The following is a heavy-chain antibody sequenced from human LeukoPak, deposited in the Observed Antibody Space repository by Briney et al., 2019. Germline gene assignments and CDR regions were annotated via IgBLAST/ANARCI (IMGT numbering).Heavy chain of an antibody. J-gene: IGHJ5*02. CDR2: IYNSGYT. CDR3: ARGYGDFDP. CDR1: GGSISSGGNY. V-gene: IGHV4-31*03. Sequence: SQTLSLTCSVSGGSISSGGNYWTWIRQHPGKGLEWIGYIYNSGYTYYNPSLKSRVTISVDTSKNQFSLKLTSVTAADTAVYYCARGYGDFDPWGQGTLVTVSS. D-gene: IGHD3-10*01.